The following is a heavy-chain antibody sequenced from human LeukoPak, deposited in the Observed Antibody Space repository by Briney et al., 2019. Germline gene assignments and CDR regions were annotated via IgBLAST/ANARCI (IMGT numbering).Heavy chain of an antibody. CDR3: AKLAYYDILTGAWAYFDY. J-gene: IGHJ4*02. Sequence: HSGGSLRLSCAASGFTFSSYAMSWVRQAPGKGLEWVSAISGSGGSTYYADSVKGRFTISRDNSKNTLYLQMNSLRAEDTAVYYCAKLAYYDILTGAWAYFDYWGQGTPVTVSS. V-gene: IGHV3-23*01. CDR2: ISGSGGST. D-gene: IGHD3-9*01. CDR1: GFTFSSYA.